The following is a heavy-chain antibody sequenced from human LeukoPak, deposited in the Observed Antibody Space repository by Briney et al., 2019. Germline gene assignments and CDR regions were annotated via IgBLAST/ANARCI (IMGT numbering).Heavy chain of an antibody. CDR1: GYTFSIYG. J-gene: IGHJ4*02. D-gene: IGHD1-26*01. Sequence: ASVKVSCKASGYTFSIYGMTWVRQAPGQGLEWMGWISAYNGNTNIAQRLQGRVTMTTDTSTSTAYMELRSLRSDDTAVYYCARDGAISGSNADYWGQGTLVTVSS. V-gene: IGHV1-18*01. CDR2: ISAYNGNT. CDR3: ARDGAISGSNADY.